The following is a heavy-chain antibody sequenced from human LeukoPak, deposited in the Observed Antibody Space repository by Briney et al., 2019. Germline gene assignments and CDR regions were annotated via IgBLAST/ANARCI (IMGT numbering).Heavy chain of an antibody. CDR1: GGSISSGSYY. Sequence: SQTLSLTCTVSGGSISSGSYYWSWIRQPAGKGLEWIGRIYTSGSTNYNPSLKSRVTISVDTSKNQFSLKLSSVTAADTAVYYCAREPYSSGWPDYWGQGTLVTVSS. J-gene: IGHJ4*02. V-gene: IGHV4-61*02. CDR2: IYTSGST. D-gene: IGHD6-19*01. CDR3: AREPYSSGWPDY.